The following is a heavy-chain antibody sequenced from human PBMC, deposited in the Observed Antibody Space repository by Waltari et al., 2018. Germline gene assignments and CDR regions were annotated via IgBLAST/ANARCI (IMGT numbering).Heavy chain of an antibody. J-gene: IGHJ5*02. CDR2: IYGSGGST. V-gene: IGHV4-4*07. CDR1: GGSISSNY. Sequence: QVQLQESGPGLVKPSETLSLTCAVSGGSISSNYWSWIRQPPGKGLEWIGRIYGSGGSTDYNPSLNSRVTISTDTSKNQFSLKLSSVTAADTAVYYCARDDSGYYTGRGRFDVWGPGVLVTVSS. CDR3: ARDDSGYYTGRGRFDV. D-gene: IGHD3-22*01.